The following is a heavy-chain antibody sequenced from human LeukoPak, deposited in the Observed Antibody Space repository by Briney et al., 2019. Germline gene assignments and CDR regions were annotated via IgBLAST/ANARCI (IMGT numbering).Heavy chain of an antibody. D-gene: IGHD2-15*01. Sequence: PGGSLRLSCAASGFTFSSYSMNWVRQAPGKGLEWVSSISSSSSYIYYADSVKGRFTISRDNAKNSLYLQMNSLRAEDTAVYYCARLDYSWYYYYMDVWGKGTTVTVSS. V-gene: IGHV3-21*01. CDR2: ISSSSSYI. CDR3: ARLDYSWYYYYMDV. CDR1: GFTFSSYS. J-gene: IGHJ6*03.